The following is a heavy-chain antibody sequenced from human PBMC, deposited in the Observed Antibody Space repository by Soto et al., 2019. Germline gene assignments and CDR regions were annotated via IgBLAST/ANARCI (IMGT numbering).Heavy chain of an antibody. J-gene: IGHJ5*02. Sequence: SETLSLTCTVSGGSISSGGYYWSWIRQHPGKGLEWIGYIYYSGSTYYNPSLKSRVTISVDTSKNQFSLKLSSVTAADTAVYYCARENPPLCSSTSCRGFDPWGQGTLVTVSS. D-gene: IGHD2-2*01. CDR1: GGSISSGGYY. CDR3: ARENPPLCSSTSCRGFDP. CDR2: IYYSGST. V-gene: IGHV4-31*03.